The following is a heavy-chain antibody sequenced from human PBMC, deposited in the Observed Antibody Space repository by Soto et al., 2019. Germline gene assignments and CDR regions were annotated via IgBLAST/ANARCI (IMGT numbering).Heavy chain of an antibody. CDR2: IYFGGRT. CDR1: GGSMRSTSYY. CDR3: ARQPNYDYGDYGPMDY. V-gene: IGHV4-39*01. Sequence: QLQLQESGPGLVKPSETLSLTCTVSGGSMRSTSYYWGWIRQPPGKWLEWIGSIYFGGRTYYNPSLKSRVTISVDTSKKQLSLKLSSLTAADTSVYYCARQPNYDYGDYGPMDYWGQGILVTVSS. D-gene: IGHD4-17*01. J-gene: IGHJ4*02.